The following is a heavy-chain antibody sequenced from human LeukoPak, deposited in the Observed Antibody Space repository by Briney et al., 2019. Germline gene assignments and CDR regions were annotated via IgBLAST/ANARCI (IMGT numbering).Heavy chain of an antibody. CDR3: AREYGGKRYFQH. Sequence: ASVKVSCKASGYTFTGYYMHWVRQAPGQGLEWMGWINPNSGGTNYAQKFQGRVTMTRDTSISTAYVELSRLRSDDTAVYYCAREYGGKRYFQHWGQGTLVTVSS. V-gene: IGHV1-2*02. J-gene: IGHJ1*01. D-gene: IGHD4-23*01. CDR2: INPNSGGT. CDR1: GYTFTGYY.